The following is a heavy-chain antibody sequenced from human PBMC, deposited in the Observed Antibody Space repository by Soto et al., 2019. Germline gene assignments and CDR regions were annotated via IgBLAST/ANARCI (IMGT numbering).Heavy chain of an antibody. J-gene: IGHJ3*02. D-gene: IGHD1-1*01. CDR1: GGFVSSGSYY. CDR3: ARVERGTATTVVDAFDI. V-gene: IGHV4-34*01. Sequence: QVQLQQWGAGLLKPSETLSLTCAVYGGFVSSGSYYWSWIRQPPGKGLEWIGEMSHSGGTHFNPSFKSRVTISVDRSKNQFSLKMRSVTAADTALYYCARVERGTATTVVDAFDIWGPGTMVTVSS. CDR2: MSHSGGT.